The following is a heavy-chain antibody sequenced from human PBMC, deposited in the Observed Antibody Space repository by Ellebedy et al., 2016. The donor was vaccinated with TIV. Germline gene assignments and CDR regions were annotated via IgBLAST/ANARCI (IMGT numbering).Heavy chain of an antibody. J-gene: IGHJ4*02. D-gene: IGHD5-18*01. V-gene: IGHV3-9*01. CDR1: GFPFDDHD. Sequence: SLKISXAASGFPFDDHDMHWVRQAPGKGLEWVSSISWNSETIVYADSLKGRFTISRDSAKNSLYLQMNSLKPEDTALYYCAKDLDTAMSHWGQGTLVTVSS. CDR3: AKDLDTAMSH. CDR2: ISWNSETI.